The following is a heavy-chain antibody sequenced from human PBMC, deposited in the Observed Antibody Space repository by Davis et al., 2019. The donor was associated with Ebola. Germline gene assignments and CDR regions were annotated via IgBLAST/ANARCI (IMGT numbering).Heavy chain of an antibody. D-gene: IGHD1-26*01. J-gene: IGHJ5*02. CDR3: ARGGQGVGAGRWLDP. Sequence: MPSETLSLTCAVSGGFVSSGGYSWSWIRQPPGKGLEWIGYYYYSGTTNYNPSLKSRLTISIDTSKNQFSLRLSSVTAADTAVYYCARGGQGVGAGRWLDPWGQGNLVIVSS. CDR1: GGFVSSGGYS. CDR2: YYYSGTT. V-gene: IGHV4-61*08.